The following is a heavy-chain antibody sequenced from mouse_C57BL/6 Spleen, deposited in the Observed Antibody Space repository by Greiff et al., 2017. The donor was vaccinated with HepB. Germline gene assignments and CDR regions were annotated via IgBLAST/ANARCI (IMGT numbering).Heavy chain of an antibody. D-gene: IGHD1-1*01. J-gene: IGHJ1*03. CDR3: ARIYYGSSYWYFDV. CDR1: GYAFSSSW. CDR2: IYPGDGDT. V-gene: IGHV1-82*01. Sequence: VQLQQSGPELVKPGASVKISCKASGYAFSSSWMNWVKQRPGKGLEWIGRIYPGDGDTNYNGKFKGKATLTADKSSSTAYMQLSSLTSEDSAVYFGARIYYGSSYWYFDVWGTGTTVTVSS.